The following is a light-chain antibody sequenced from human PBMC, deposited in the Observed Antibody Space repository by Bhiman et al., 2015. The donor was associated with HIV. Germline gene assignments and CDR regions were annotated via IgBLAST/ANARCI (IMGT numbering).Light chain of an antibody. CDR1: SSNIGAGYD. CDR2: GNS. V-gene: IGLV1-40*01. CDR3: SSYTTSSTYV. Sequence: QSVLTQPPSVSGAPGQRVTISCTGSSSNIGAGYDVHWYQQLPGTAPKLLMYGNSNRPSGVPDRFSGSKSGTSASLAITGLQAEDEADYYCSSYTTSSTYVFGSGTKVTVV. J-gene: IGLJ1*01.